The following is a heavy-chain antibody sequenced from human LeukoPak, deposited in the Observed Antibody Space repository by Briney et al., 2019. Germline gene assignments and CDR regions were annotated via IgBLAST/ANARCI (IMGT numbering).Heavy chain of an antibody. CDR1: GFTFDDYG. CDR2: NNWNGGST. J-gene: IGHJ4*02. Sequence: PGGSLRLSCAASGFTFDDYGMSWVRPAPGKGLEWVSGNNWNGGSTGYADSVKGRFTISRDNAKNSLYLQMNSLRAEDTALYHCARVRDYYDVLKSYYFDYWGQGTLVTVSP. CDR3: ARVRDYYDVLKSYYFDY. V-gene: IGHV3-20*01. D-gene: IGHD3-22*01.